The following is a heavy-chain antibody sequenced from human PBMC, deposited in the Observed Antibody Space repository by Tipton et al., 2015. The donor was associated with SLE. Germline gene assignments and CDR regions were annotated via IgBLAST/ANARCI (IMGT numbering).Heavy chain of an antibody. V-gene: IGHV3-21*04. J-gene: IGHJ2*01. CDR1: GFTVSSNY. D-gene: IGHD3-10*01. CDR3: ARDLSGVKDL. CDR2: ISSSSSYI. Sequence: SLRLSCAASGFTVSSNYMSWVRQAPGKGLEWVSSISSSSSYIYYADSVKGRFTISRDNAKNSLYLQMNSLRAEDTAVYYCARDLSGVKDLWGRGTLVTVSS.